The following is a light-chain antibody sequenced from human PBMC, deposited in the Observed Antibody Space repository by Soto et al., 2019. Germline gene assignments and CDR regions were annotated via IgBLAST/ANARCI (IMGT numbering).Light chain of an antibody. CDR1: QSVSSSY. CDR2: GAS. V-gene: IGKV3-20*01. Sequence: IELTQSPGTLSLSPGERATLSCRASQSVSSSYLAWYQQKPGQAPRLLIYGASSRATGIPDRFSGSGSGTDFTLTISRLEPEDFAVYYCQQYGSSPPWTFGQGTRWIS. J-gene: IGKJ1*01. CDR3: QQYGSSPPWT.